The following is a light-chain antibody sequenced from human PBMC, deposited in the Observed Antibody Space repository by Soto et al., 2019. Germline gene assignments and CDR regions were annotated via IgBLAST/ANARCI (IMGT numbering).Light chain of an antibody. V-gene: IGLV1-47*02. Sequence: ELTQPPSVSVAPGQTARITCGGNNIGSKSVHSYQQLPGTAPKLLIYSNNQRPSGVPDRFSGSKSGTSASLAISGLRSEDEGDYYCGAWDDSLSGYVFGTGTKVTVL. CDR2: SNN. J-gene: IGLJ1*01. CDR3: GAWDDSLSGYV. CDR1: NIGSKS.